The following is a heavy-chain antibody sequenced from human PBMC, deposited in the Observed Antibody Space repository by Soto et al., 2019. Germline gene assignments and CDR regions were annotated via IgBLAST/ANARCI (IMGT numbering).Heavy chain of an antibody. Sequence: PGGLLRHSYAASEITFSNYAMSWVSKAPRKGLEWVSTISGSGGRTYYADSVKGRFTISRDNSKNTLYLQMNSLRAEDTAVYYCAKDPDRYDYVWGTYRYIDHWGQGTLVTVSS. J-gene: IGHJ4*02. CDR2: ISGSGGRT. D-gene: IGHD3-16*02. V-gene: IGHV3-23*01. CDR3: AKDPDRYDYVWGTYRYIDH. CDR1: EITFSNYA.